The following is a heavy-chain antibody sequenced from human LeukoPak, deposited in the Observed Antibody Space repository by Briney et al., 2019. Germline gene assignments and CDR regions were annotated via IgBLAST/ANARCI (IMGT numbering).Heavy chain of an antibody. CDR3: AIKLAAAGTDY. Sequence: GGSLRLSCAASGFTFSGYAMSWVRQAPGKGLEWVSAISGSGGSTYYADSVKGRFTISRDNSKNTLYLQMNSLRAEDTAVYYCAIKLAAAGTDYWGQGTLVTVSS. V-gene: IGHV3-23*01. CDR2: ISGSGGST. D-gene: IGHD6-13*01. CDR1: GFTFSGYA. J-gene: IGHJ4*02.